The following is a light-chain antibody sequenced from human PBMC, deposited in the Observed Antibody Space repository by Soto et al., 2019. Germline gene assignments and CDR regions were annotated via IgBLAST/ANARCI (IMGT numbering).Light chain of an antibody. CDR3: QQFSSYPLT. Sequence: IVMTQYPANLSVSPGERATLSCRASQSVSRNLAWYQQKPGQAPRLLIYGASTRATGIPARFSGSVSGTDVTITISRLETEDVSVYYCQQFSSYPLTFGGGTKVDIK. J-gene: IGKJ4*01. CDR2: GAS. CDR1: QSVSRN. V-gene: IGKV3-15*01.